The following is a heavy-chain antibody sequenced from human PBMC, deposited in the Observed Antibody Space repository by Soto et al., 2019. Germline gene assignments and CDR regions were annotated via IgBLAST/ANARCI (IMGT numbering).Heavy chain of an antibody. V-gene: IGHV1-69*01. CDR3: ARGVQAGHEKRIAAAGNSPGNWFDP. J-gene: IGHJ5*02. CDR2: SIPIFGTA. D-gene: IGHD6-13*01. Sequence: QVQLVQSGAEVKKPGSSVKVSCKASGGTFSSYAISWVRQAPGQGLEWMGGSIPIFGTANYAQKFQGRVTITADESTSTAYMELSSLRSEDTAVYYCARGVQAGHEKRIAAAGNSPGNWFDPWGQGTLVGVSS. CDR1: GGTFSSYA.